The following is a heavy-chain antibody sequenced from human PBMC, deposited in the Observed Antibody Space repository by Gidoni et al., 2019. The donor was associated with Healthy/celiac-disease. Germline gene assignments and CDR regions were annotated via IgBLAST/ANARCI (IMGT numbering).Heavy chain of an antibody. Sequence: QVQLVQSGAEVKKPGASVKVSCKASGYTFTSYDINWVRQATGQGLEWMGWMNPNSGNTGYAQKFQGRVTMTRNTSISTAYMELSSLRSEDTAVYYCARGPSARTGYYYYGMDVWGQGTTVTVSS. CDR2: MNPNSGNT. V-gene: IGHV1-8*01. CDR3: ARGPSARTGYYYYGMDV. CDR1: GYTFTSYD. J-gene: IGHJ6*02. D-gene: IGHD6-19*01.